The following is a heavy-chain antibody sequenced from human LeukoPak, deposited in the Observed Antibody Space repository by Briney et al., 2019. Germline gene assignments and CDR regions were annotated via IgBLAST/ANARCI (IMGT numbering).Heavy chain of an antibody. D-gene: IGHD4-11*01. CDR1: GFTFSSYE. CDR2: ISSSGSTI. Sequence: GGSLRLSCAASGFTFSSYEMNWVRQAPGKGLEWVSYISSSGSTIYYADSGKGRFTISRDNAKNSLYLKMNSLRAEDTAVYYCARDKITTSEIDYWGQGALVTVSS. CDR3: ARDKITTSEIDY. J-gene: IGHJ4*02. V-gene: IGHV3-48*03.